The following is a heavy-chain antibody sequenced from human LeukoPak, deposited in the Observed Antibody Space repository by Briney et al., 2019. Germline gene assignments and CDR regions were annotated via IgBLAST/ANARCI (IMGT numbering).Heavy chain of an antibody. Sequence: GGSLRLSCAASGFTFSSHSMGWVRQAPGKGLEWVSVVSSTGASTFYADSVKGRFTISKDNSNNTLYLQLNGLRAEDTAVYFCARYWNDRYFDYWGQGSPVTVSS. CDR3: ARYWNDRYFDY. CDR2: VSSTGAST. CDR1: GFTFSSHS. D-gene: IGHD1-1*01. J-gene: IGHJ4*02. V-gene: IGHV3-23*01.